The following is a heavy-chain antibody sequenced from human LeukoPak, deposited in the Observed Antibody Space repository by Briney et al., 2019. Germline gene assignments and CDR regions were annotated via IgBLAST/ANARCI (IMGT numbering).Heavy chain of an antibody. D-gene: IGHD3-10*01. J-gene: IGHJ5*02. V-gene: IGHV4-31*03. Sequence: SQTLSLTCTVSGGSISGGGYYWSWIRQHPGTGLEWIGYIYYSGSTYYNPSLKSRVTISVDTSKNQFSLKLSSVTAADTAVYYCARDGPYYGSGSANWFDPWGQGTLVTVSS. CDR2: IYYSGST. CDR3: ARDGPYYGSGSANWFDP. CDR1: GGSISGGGYY.